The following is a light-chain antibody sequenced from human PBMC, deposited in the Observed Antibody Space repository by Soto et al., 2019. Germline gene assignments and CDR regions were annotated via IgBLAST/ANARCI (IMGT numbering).Light chain of an antibody. Sequence: EIVLTQSPATLSLSPGDRATLSCRASQSVSSYLAWYQQKPGQAPRLLIYDASNRATGIPARFSGSWSGTDFSLTISSLEPEDFAVYYCQHRYNWPLTFGGGTKVEIK. CDR1: QSVSSY. CDR2: DAS. CDR3: QHRYNWPLT. J-gene: IGKJ4*01. V-gene: IGKV3-11*01.